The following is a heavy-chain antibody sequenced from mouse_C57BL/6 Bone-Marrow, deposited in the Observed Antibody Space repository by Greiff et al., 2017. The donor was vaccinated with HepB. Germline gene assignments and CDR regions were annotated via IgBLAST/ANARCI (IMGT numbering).Heavy chain of an antibody. CDR1: GYTFTSYW. CDR3: ASFYGKEAWFAY. V-gene: IGHV1-7*01. CDR2: INPSSGYT. J-gene: IGHJ3*01. D-gene: IGHD2-1*01. Sequence: QVTLKVSGAELAKPGASVKLSCKASGYTFTSYWMRWVKQRPGQGLEWIGYINPSSGYTKYNQKFKDKATLTADKSSSTAYMQLSSLTYEDSAVYYCASFYGKEAWFAYGGQGTLITVSA.